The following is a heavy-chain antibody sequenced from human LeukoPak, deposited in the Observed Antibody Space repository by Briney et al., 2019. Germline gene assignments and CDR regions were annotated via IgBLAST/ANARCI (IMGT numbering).Heavy chain of an antibody. CDR3: ASILYDSSGYYPQEFDY. D-gene: IGHD3-22*01. V-gene: IGHV4-39*01. CDR2: IYYSGST. Sequence: PSETLSLTCTVSGGSISTTNSYWGWIRQPPGKGLEWIGSIYYSGSTYYNPSLKSRVTISVDTSKNQFSLKLSSVTAADTAVYYCASILYDSSGYYPQEFDYWGQGTLVTVSS. J-gene: IGHJ4*02. CDR1: GGSISTTNSY.